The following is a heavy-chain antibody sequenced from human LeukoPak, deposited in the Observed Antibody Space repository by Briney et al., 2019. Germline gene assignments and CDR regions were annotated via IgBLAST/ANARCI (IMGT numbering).Heavy chain of an antibody. CDR3: ARVKGFGVVEYYFDN. J-gene: IGHJ4*02. V-gene: IGHV4-4*07. D-gene: IGHD2-8*02. CDR1: GGSISSYY. Sequence: SETLSLTCTVSGGSISSYYWSWIRQPAGKGLEWIGRVSTSGSTNYNPSLKIRVTMSVDTSKNQFSLKLSSVTAADTAVYYCARVKGFGVVEYYFDNWGQGALVTVSS. CDR2: VSTSGST.